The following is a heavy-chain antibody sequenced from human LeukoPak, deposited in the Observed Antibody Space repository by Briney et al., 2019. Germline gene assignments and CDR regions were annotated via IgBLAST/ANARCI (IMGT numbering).Heavy chain of an antibody. Sequence: GALRLSCAASGLTFNDYYMSWIRQAPGKGLEWLSYINIGGTNTHYADSVKGRFTISRDNAKKSLYLEMNNLRAEDTAVYYCATDGAGFDTWGQGVLVTVSP. J-gene: IGHJ5*02. CDR2: INIGGTNT. V-gene: IGHV3-11*01. CDR3: ATDGAGFDT. CDR1: GLTFNDYY.